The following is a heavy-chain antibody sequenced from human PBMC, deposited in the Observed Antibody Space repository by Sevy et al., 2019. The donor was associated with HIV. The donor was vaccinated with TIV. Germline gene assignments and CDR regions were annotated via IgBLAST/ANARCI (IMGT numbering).Heavy chain of an antibody. J-gene: IGHJ6*02. D-gene: IGHD5-18*01. Sequence: GGSLRLSCAASGFTFSSYSMNWVRQAPGKGLEWVSSISSSSSYIYYADSVKGRFTISRDNAKTSLYLQMNSLRAEDTAVYYCARTSEDTAMVKPGYYYYGMDVWGQGTTVTVSS. CDR3: ARTSEDTAMVKPGYYYYGMDV. CDR2: ISSSSSYI. CDR1: GFTFSSYS. V-gene: IGHV3-21*01.